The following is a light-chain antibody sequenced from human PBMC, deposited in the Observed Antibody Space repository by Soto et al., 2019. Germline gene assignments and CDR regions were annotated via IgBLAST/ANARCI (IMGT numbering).Light chain of an antibody. Sequence: QSALTQPPSASGSPGQSVTISCTGTSSDVGGYNYVSWYQQHPGKAPKLMISEVSKRPSGVPDRFSGSKSGNTASLTVSGLDADDDADYYCSSFAGNNNLVFGGGTKLTVL. CDR1: SSDVGGYNY. V-gene: IGLV2-8*01. CDR2: EVS. J-gene: IGLJ2*01. CDR3: SSFAGNNNLV.